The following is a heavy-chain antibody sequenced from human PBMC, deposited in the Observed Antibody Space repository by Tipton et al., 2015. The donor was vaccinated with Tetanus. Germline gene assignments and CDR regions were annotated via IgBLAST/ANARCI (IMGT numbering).Heavy chain of an antibody. D-gene: IGHD3-16*01. Sequence: QLVQSGAEVKRPGESLKISCVGSGYNFATSWIAWVRQVPGKGLEWMGIIYPGGSDARYSPSFQGRITISTDKSTSTAFLQWHSLKASDTAIYYYAGHWSKDYGSPFDPWGQGTLVTVSS. CDR2: IYPGGSDA. J-gene: IGHJ5*02. V-gene: IGHV5-51*01. CDR3: AGHWSKDYGSPFDP. CDR1: GYNFATSW.